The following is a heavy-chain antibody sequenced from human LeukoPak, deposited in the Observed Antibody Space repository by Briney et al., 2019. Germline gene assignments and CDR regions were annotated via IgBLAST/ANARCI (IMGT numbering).Heavy chain of an antibody. Sequence: PGGSLRLSCTASGVTLRTYDMHWVRQAPGKGLGWVAFIRNDGSDKYYADSVKGRFTISRDNSRNTLYLQMNNLRSEDTAVYFCAKADTGYYMYYFVHWGQGTLVTVSS. CDR3: AKADTGYYMYYFVH. D-gene: IGHD3-22*01. V-gene: IGHV3-30*02. CDR1: GVTLRTYD. J-gene: IGHJ4*02. CDR2: IRNDGSDK.